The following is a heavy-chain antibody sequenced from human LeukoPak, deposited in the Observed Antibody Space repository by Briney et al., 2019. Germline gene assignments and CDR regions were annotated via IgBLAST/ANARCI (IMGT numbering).Heavy chain of an antibody. V-gene: IGHV1-24*01. CDR3: AREKGAYCGGDCYSTHYYYYYMDV. CDR2: FDPEDGET. D-gene: IGHD2-21*01. J-gene: IGHJ6*03. Sequence: ASVKVSCKVSGYTLTELSMHWVRQAPGKGLEWMGGFDPEDGETIYAQKLQGRVTMTTDTSTSTAYMELRSLRSDDTAVYYCAREKGAYCGGDCYSTHYYYYYMDVWGKGTTVTVSS. CDR1: GYTLTELS.